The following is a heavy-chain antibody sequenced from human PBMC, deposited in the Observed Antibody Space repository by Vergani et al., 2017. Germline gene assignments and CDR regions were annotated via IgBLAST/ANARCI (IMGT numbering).Heavy chain of an antibody. V-gene: IGHV5-51*01. D-gene: IGHD1-1*01. Sequence: EVELVQSGPEMRKPGESLQISCKGSEYSFGNYWIGWVRQMPGKGLEWMGIIYPADSDTRYSPSFQGQVTISADKSISTAFLQWDSRKASDTALYYCARHTTYTDSWGQGTLVTVSS. CDR3: ARHTTYTDS. J-gene: IGHJ4*02. CDR2: IYPADSDT. CDR1: EYSFGNYW.